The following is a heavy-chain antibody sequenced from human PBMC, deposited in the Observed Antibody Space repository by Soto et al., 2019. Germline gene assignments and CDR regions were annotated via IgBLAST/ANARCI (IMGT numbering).Heavy chain of an antibody. D-gene: IGHD6-13*01. J-gene: IGHJ5*02. V-gene: IGHV4-34*01. CDR1: GGSFSGYY. CDR3: ARGLNGYSSSWYSSPSWFDP. CDR2: INHSGST. Sequence: SEPLSLTCAVYGGSFSGYYWSWIRQPPGKGLEWIGEINHSGSTNYNPSLKSRVTISVDTSKNQFSLKLSSVTAADTAVYYCARGLNGYSSSWYSSPSWFDPWGQGTLVTVSS.